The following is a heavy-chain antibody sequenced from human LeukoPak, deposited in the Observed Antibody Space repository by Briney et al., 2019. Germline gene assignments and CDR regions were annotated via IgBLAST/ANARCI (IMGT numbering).Heavy chain of an antibody. D-gene: IGHD3-9*01. J-gene: IGHJ6*04. CDR3: ARATYYDILTNYYYGLDV. V-gene: IGHV3-21*01. CDR2: ISSSSSYI. CDR1: GFSFDLYS. Sequence: GGSLRLYCAASGFSFDLYSLNWVRQAPGKGLEWVSSISSSSSYIHYADSVRGRFTISRDNAKNSLYLQMNSLRAEDTAVYYCARATYYDILTNYYYGLDVWGKGTTVTVSS.